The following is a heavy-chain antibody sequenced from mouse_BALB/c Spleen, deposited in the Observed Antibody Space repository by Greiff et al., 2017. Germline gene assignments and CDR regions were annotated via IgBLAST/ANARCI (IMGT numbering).Heavy chain of an antibody. V-gene: IGHV5-9-4*01. CDR2: ISSGGSYT. Sequence: EVHLVESGGGLVKPGGSLKLSCAASGFTFSSYAMSWVRQSPEKRLEWVAEISSGGSYTYYPDTVTGRFTISRDNAKNTLYLEMSSLRSEDTAMYYCASRTGSFAYWGQGTLGTVAA. D-gene: IGHD4-1*01. CDR3: ASRTGSFAY. J-gene: IGHJ3*01. CDR1: GFTFSSYA.